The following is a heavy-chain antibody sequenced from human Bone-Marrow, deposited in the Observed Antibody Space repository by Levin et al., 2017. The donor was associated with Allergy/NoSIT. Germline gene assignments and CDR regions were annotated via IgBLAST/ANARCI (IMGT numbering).Heavy chain of an antibody. V-gene: IGHV4-39*07. J-gene: IGHJ5*02. Sequence: PSETLSLTCTVSGDSLSSTNHYWGWIRQAPGKGLEWIGSIHHSGNGYYNPSLKSRVTISADTSKNQFSLNLDSVTAADSAVYYCARQNYDLWSPNWFDPWGQGTLVTVSS. CDR1: GDSLSSTNHY. D-gene: IGHD3-3*01. CDR3: ARQNYDLWSPNWFDP. CDR2: IHHSGNG.